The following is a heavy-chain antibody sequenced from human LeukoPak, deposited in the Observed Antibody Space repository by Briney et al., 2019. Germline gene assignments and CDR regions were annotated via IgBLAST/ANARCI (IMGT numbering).Heavy chain of an antibody. Sequence: ASVKVSCKASGGTFSSYAISWVRQAPGQGLEWMGGIIPIFGTANYAQKFQGRVTITTDESTSTAYMELSSLRSEDTAVYYCAASRDGHSFFDYWGQGTLVTVSS. CDR3: AASRDGHSFFDY. CDR1: GGTFSSYA. J-gene: IGHJ4*02. V-gene: IGHV1-69*05. D-gene: IGHD5-24*01. CDR2: IIPIFGTA.